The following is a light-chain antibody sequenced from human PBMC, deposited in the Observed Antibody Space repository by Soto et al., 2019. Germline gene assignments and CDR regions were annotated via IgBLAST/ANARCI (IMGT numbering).Light chain of an antibody. CDR1: QSVNFSY. CDR3: QQYGTSPPWT. Sequence: EIVLTQSPGTLSLSPGERATLSCRASQSVNFSYLAWYQQKPGQAPRLLIYGASSRAIDIPDRFSGSGSGTDFHLTISRLEPEDFAVYYCQQYGTSPPWTFGQGTKVEI. V-gene: IGKV3-20*01. J-gene: IGKJ1*01. CDR2: GAS.